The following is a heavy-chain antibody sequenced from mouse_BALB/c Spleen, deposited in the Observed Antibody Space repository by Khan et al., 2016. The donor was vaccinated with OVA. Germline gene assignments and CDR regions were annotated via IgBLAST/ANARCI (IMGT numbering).Heavy chain of an antibody. J-gene: IGHJ3*01. D-gene: IGHD2-13*01. CDR1: GYTFTSYV. V-gene: IGHV1S136*01. CDR3: APVGTDYVSFAF. Sequence: EVQLQQSGPELVKPGASVKMSCKASGYTFTSYVMHWVKQKPGLGLEWIGYIYPFNDDTKYNEKFKGKATLTSDKSSSTAYMELNSLTSEDSAVYYCAPVGTDYVSFAFWGQGTLVTVSP. CDR2: IYPFNDDT.